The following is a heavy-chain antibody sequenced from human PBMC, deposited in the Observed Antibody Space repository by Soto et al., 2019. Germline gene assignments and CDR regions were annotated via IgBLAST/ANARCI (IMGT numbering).Heavy chain of an antibody. D-gene: IGHD3-22*01. Sequence: LRLSCAASGFTFSNAWINWVRQAPGKGLEWVGRIKRKTDGGTTDFAAPVKGRFAISRDDSKNMVYLQMNSLKTEDTGIYYCTTFSYSTMLVVRFDYCGHGTLVPVSS. J-gene: IGHJ5*01. V-gene: IGHV3-15*07. CDR1: GFTFSNAW. CDR3: TTFSYSTMLVVRFDY. CDR2: IKRKTDGGTT.